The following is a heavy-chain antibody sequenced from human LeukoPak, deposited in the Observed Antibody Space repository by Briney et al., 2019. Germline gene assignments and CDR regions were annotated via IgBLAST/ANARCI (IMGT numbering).Heavy chain of an antibody. V-gene: IGHV3-23*01. CDR3: SQANGDIFGVSGYFDY. J-gene: IGHJ4*02. CDR1: GFSFRSYA. Sequence: PGGSLRLSCAASGFSFRSYAMSWVRQAPGKGLEWVAAISGSGTNTYYADTVQGRVTISRDNSKNTPYLQLNSLRAEDTALYYFSQANGDIFGVSGYFDYWGQETLVTVPS. CDR2: ISGSGTNT. D-gene: IGHD3-3*02.